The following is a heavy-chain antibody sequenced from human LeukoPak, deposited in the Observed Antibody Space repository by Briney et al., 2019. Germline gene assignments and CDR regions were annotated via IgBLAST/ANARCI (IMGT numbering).Heavy chain of an antibody. CDR1: GFTFSSYG. J-gene: IGHJ4*02. CDR2: ISGSGGST. CDR3: AKDHKGMRFKEFDY. Sequence: GGSLRLSCAASGFTFSSYGMSWVRQAPGKGLEWVSAISGSGGSTYYADSVKGRFTISRDNSKNTLYLQMNSLRAEDTAVYYCAKDHKGMRFKEFDYWGQGTLVTVSS. D-gene: IGHD3-10*01. V-gene: IGHV3-23*01.